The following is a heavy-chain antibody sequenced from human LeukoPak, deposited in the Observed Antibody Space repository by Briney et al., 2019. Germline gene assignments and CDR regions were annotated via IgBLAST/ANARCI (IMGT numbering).Heavy chain of an antibody. CDR2: IYSGGST. D-gene: IGHD3-10*01. CDR1: GFTVSSTY. Sequence: GGPLRLSCAASGFTVSSTYIMGWVRQAPGKGLEWVSLIYSGGSTYYADSVKGRFTISRDNSNSTLYLQMNSLRTGDTAVYYCAKSGGHCYVYPYCGQGTLVTVSS. V-gene: IGHV3-66*02. CDR3: AKSGGHCYVYPY. J-gene: IGHJ4*02.